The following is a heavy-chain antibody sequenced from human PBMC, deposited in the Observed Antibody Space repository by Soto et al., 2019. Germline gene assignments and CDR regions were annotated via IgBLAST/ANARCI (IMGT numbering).Heavy chain of an antibody. D-gene: IGHD5-12*01. CDR3: ARPDIVAAIGGALDC. V-gene: IGHV3-33*01. J-gene: IGHJ4*02. Sequence: VHLVESGGGVVQPGRSLRLSCEASGFTFSNYGMHWVRQAPGKGLEWVAVIWNDGASRYFADSVKGRFTISRDNSKNTLFLHMNNLRAEDTAVYYCARPDIVAAIGGALDCWGQGTLVTVSS. CDR2: IWNDGASR. CDR1: GFTFSNYG.